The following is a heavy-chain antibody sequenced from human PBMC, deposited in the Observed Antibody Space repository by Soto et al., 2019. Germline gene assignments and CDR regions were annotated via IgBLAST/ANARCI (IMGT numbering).Heavy chain of an antibody. CDR1: GNTFTSYD. Sequence: ASVKVSCKASGNTFTSYDINWVRQATGHGLEWMGWINPNSGNIGYAQKYQGRVTMTRDTAIRTAYMEVSRLRSDDTAVYYCARGRASGSYYLLDYWGQGTLVTVSS. CDR2: INPNSGNI. D-gene: IGHD3-10*01. CDR3: ARGRASGSYYLLDY. J-gene: IGHJ4*02. V-gene: IGHV1-8*01.